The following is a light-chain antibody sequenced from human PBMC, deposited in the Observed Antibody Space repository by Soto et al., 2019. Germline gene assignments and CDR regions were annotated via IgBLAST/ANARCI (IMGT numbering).Light chain of an antibody. J-gene: IGLJ1*01. Sequence: QSFLTQPPSVSEAPRQRVTISCSGSSSNIGNNGVNWYQQFPGKAPKLLIYYDDLKPSGVSDRFSGSKSGTSASLVIRGLQSDDEADYYCAAWDDSLNAYVFGIGTKVTVL. V-gene: IGLV1-36*01. CDR2: YDD. CDR1: SSNIGNNG. CDR3: AAWDDSLNAYV.